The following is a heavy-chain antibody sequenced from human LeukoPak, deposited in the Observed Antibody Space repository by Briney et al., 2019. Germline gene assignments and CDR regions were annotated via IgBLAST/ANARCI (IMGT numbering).Heavy chain of an antibody. CDR3: ARGIVAAGLFLDY. J-gene: IGHJ4*02. D-gene: IGHD6-13*01. CDR2: IRGSGSDI. V-gene: IGHV3-11*01. Sequence: GGSLRLSCAASGFTYSDYYMSWIRQAPGKGLECVSYIRGSGSDIYYADSVKGRFTISRDNAKNSLYLQMNSLRADDTAVYYCARGIVAAGLFLDYWGQGTPVTVSS. CDR1: GFTYSDYY.